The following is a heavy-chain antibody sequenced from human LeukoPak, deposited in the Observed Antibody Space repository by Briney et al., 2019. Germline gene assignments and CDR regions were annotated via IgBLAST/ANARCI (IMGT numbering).Heavy chain of an antibody. CDR3: AIPSIAPY. J-gene: IGHJ4*02. D-gene: IGHD6-6*01. Sequence: SETLSLTCVVYGGSVSRYYWSWVRQRQGKGLEWIGETKHDGDTNVNPSLKSRVTMSSDTSKNQFSLKLDSVTAADSAMYYCAIPSIAPYWGQGVLVTVSS. CDR2: TKHDGDT. V-gene: IGHV4-34*01. CDR1: GGSVSRYY.